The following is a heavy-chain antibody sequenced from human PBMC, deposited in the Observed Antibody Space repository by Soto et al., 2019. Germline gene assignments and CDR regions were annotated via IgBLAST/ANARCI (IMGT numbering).Heavy chain of an antibody. Sequence: ASVKVSCKASGYTFTSYGISWVRQAPGQGLEWMGWISAYNGNTNYAQKLQGRVTMTSDTSINTVHMELSSLRSEDTAVYYCARRAETNGWNGFGADKYYFDFWGQGALVTVSS. D-gene: IGHD1-1*01. J-gene: IGHJ4*02. CDR2: ISAYNGNT. V-gene: IGHV1-18*01. CDR3: ARRAETNGWNGFGADKYYFDF. CDR1: GYTFTSYG.